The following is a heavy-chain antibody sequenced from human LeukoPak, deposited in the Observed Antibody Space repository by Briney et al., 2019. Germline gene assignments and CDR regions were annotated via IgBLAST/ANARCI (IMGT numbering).Heavy chain of an antibody. CDR1: GFTFSSYG. J-gene: IGHJ4*02. V-gene: IGHV3-33*01. Sequence: ARSLRLSCAASGFTFSSYGMHWVRQAPGKGLEWVAVIWYDGSNKYYADSVKGRFTISRDNAKNSLYLQMNSLRAEDTAVYYCARGKYSSGWFDYWGQGTLVTVSS. D-gene: IGHD6-19*01. CDR2: IWYDGSNK. CDR3: ARGKYSSGWFDY.